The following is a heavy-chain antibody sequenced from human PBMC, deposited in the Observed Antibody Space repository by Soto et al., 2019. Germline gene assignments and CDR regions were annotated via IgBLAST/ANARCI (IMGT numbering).Heavy chain of an antibody. CDR1: GYTFTSYG. CDR3: ARDRLRFYCSSTSCLKEISSSWFH. Sequence: ASVKVSCKASGYTFTSYGISWVRQAPGQGLEWMGWISAYNGNTNYAQKLQGRVTMTTDTSTSTAYIELRSLRSDDTAVYYCARDRLRFYCSSTSCLKEISSSWFHWGQGTLVTVSS. V-gene: IGHV1-18*01. D-gene: IGHD2-2*01. J-gene: IGHJ4*02. CDR2: ISAYNGNT.